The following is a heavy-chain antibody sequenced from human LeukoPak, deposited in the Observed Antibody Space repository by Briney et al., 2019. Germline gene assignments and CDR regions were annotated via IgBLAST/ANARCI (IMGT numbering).Heavy chain of an antibody. CDR1: GFTVSSNY. J-gene: IGHJ4*02. Sequence: GGSLRLSCAASGFTVSSNYMSWVRQAPGKGLEWVSVIYSGGSTYYADSVQGRFTISRDISKNTLSLQMDSLRAEDTAIYFCARDRVDGSGSYYVDQWGQGTLVTVSS. V-gene: IGHV3-66*01. CDR2: IYSGGST. D-gene: IGHD3-10*01. CDR3: ARDRVDGSGSYYVDQ.